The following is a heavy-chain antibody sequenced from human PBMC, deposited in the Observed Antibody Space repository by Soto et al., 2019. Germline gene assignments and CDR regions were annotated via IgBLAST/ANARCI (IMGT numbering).Heavy chain of an antibody. D-gene: IGHD2-15*01. CDR1: GGSVSSGSYY. CDR2: IYYSGST. Sequence: SETLSLTCTVSGGSVSSGSYYWSWIRQPPGKGLEWIGYIYYSGSTNYNPSLKSRVTISVDTSKNQFSLKLSSVTAADTAVYYCAGGSCSGGSCSFDYWGQGTLVTVSS. CDR3: AGGSCSGGSCSFDY. J-gene: IGHJ4*02. V-gene: IGHV4-61*01.